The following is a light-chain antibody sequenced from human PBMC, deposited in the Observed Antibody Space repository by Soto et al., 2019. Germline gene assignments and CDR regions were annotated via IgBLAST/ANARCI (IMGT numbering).Light chain of an antibody. CDR2: VNTDGSH. CDR1: SGHSSNA. Sequence: QPVLTQSPSASASLGASVKLTCTLSSGHSSNAIAWHQQQPEKGPRYLMKVNTDGSHSKGDGIPDRFSGSSSGAERYLTISSLQSEDEADYYCQTWGTGPWVFGGGPKLTVL. CDR3: QTWGTGPWV. J-gene: IGLJ3*02. V-gene: IGLV4-69*01.